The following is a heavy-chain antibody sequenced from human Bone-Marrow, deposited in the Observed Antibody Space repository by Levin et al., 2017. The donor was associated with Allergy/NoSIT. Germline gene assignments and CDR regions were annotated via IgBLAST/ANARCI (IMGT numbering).Heavy chain of an antibody. CDR2: ISAYNGNA. V-gene: IGHV1-18*01. D-gene: IGHD6-19*01. Sequence: VASVKVSCKSSGYTFNNHRFTWVRQAPGQGLEWMGWISAYNGNAYYPQKLQGRVTITTDTSTGTAYMELTSLRSDDTAVYYCAGGDDSAWSDNYSYGLDVWGQGTTVTVTS. CDR1: GYTFNNHR. J-gene: IGHJ6*02. CDR3: AGGDDSAWSDNYSYGLDV.